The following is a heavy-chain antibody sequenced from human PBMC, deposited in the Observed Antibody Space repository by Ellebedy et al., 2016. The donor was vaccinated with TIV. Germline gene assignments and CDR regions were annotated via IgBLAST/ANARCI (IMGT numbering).Heavy chain of an antibody. D-gene: IGHD3-22*01. CDR2: ITEDGSNE. J-gene: IGHJ6*02. Sequence: PGGSLRLSCGASGFTFSAYGMHWVRQAPGEGLEWVSFITEDGSNEYYADSVKGRFTISRDNSKHTLYLQMNSLRAEDTAVYYCAKGKEQVVNYGMDVWGPGTTVTVSS. V-gene: IGHV3-30*02. CDR3: AKGKEQVVNYGMDV. CDR1: GFTFSAYG.